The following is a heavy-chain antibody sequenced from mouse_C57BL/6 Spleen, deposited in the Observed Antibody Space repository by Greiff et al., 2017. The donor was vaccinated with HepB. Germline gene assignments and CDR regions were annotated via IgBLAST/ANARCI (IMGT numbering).Heavy chain of an antibody. CDR1: GFTFSSYG. D-gene: IGHD1-1*01. V-gene: IGHV5-6*01. CDR3: ARPYYYGSSSYYFDY. CDR2: ISSGGSYT. J-gene: IGHJ2*01. Sequence: EVKLVESGGDLVKPGGSLKLSCAASGFTFSSYGMSWVRQTPDKRLEWVATISSGGSYTYYPDSVKGRFTISRDNAKNTLYLQMSSLKSEDTAMYYCARPYYYGSSSYYFDYWGQGTTLTVSS.